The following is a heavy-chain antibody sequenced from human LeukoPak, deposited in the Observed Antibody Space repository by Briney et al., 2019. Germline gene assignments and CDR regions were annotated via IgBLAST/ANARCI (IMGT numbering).Heavy chain of an antibody. CDR1: GFTFSSYE. V-gene: IGHV3-48*03. CDR3: AREASADAFDI. J-gene: IGHJ3*02. CDR2: ISSSSNYM. Sequence: GGSLRLSCAASGFTFSSYEMNWVRQAPGKGLEWVSYISSSSNYMYYADSVKGRFTISRDNAKNSLYLQMNSPRVEDTAVYYCAREASADAFDIWGQGTMVTVSS. D-gene: IGHD2-2*01.